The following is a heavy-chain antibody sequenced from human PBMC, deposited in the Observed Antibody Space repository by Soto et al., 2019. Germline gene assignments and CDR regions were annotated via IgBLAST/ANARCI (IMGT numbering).Heavy chain of an antibody. Sequence: SETLSLTCAVSGGSISSGAYSWSWIRRPPGKGLEWVGYIYYSGSTYYNPSLKSRVTISVDTSKNQFSLKLSSVTAADTAVYYCARETYYDSSGYPPGLVYWGQGTLVTVS. J-gene: IGHJ4*02. CDR2: IYYSGST. CDR1: GGSISSGAYS. CDR3: ARETYYDSSGYPPGLVY. D-gene: IGHD3-22*01. V-gene: IGHV4-30-2*05.